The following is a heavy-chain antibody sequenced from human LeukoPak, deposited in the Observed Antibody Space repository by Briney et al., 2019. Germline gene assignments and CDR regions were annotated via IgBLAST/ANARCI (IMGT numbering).Heavy chain of an antibody. J-gene: IGHJ5*02. CDR1: GLTFSNSW. CDR2: MYGDMRDI. Sequence: GGSLRLSCEASGLTFSNSWMHWVRQIPGKGLVWVSRMYGDMRDISYADSVKGRFTISRDNAKNTVYLQMNSLRGEDTAVYYCARDLGLRGSTWGQGTLVNVSS. V-gene: IGHV3-74*01. CDR3: ARDLGLRGST. D-gene: IGHD5-12*01.